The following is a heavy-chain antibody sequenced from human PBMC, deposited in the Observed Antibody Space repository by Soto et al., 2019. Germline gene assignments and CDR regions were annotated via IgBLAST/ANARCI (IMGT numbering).Heavy chain of an antibody. CDR3: ARDACSGGSCYSDNWFDP. CDR2: INPSGGST. Sequence: ASVKVSCKASGYTFTSYYTHWVRQAPGQGLEWMGIINPSGGSTSYAQKFQGRVTMTRDTSTSTVYMELSSLRSEDTAVYYCARDACSGGSCYSDNWFDPWGQGTLVTVSS. CDR1: GYTFTSYY. D-gene: IGHD2-15*01. V-gene: IGHV1-46*01. J-gene: IGHJ5*02.